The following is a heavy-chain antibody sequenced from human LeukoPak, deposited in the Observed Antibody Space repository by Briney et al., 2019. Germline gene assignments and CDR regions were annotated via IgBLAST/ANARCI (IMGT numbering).Heavy chain of an antibody. Sequence: SETLSLTCSVSGAPITNYYWSWIRQSPGKGLEWIGYHHYSGGTNYKASLKSRVTISMDTTRNQFSLTVTSVTAADMAVYYCARAPNYYYMDVWGKGTTVTVSS. CDR1: GAPITNYY. CDR3: ARAPNYYYMDV. J-gene: IGHJ6*03. D-gene: IGHD2-8*01. CDR2: HHYSGGT. V-gene: IGHV4-59*01.